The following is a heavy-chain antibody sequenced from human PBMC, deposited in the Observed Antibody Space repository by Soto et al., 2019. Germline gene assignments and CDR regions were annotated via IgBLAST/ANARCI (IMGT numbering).Heavy chain of an antibody. D-gene: IGHD6-13*01. J-gene: IGHJ4*02. CDR2: ISAYNGNT. CDR3: ATPYSSNWYNYFDY. V-gene: IGHV1-18*01. CDR1: GYNLTSYG. Sequence: ASVKVSCKASGYNLTSYGISWVRQAPGQGLEWMGWISAYNGNTNYAQKLQGRVTMTTDTSTSTANMELSSLRSEDTAVYYCATPYSSNWYNYFDYWGQGTLVTVSS.